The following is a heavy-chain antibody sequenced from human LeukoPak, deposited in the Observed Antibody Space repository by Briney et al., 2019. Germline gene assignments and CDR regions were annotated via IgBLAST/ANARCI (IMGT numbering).Heavy chain of an antibody. CDR1: GYSFTSYW. D-gene: IGHD3-10*01. V-gene: IGHV5-51*01. Sequence: GESLKISCKGSGYSFTSYWIGWVRQMPGKGLEWMGIIYPGDSDTRYSPSFQGKVTISADKSISTAYLQWSSLKASDTAMYYCARHTYYYGSGSYFPHFSGMDVWGQGTTVTVSS. CDR3: ARHTYYYGSGSYFPHFSGMDV. CDR2: IYPGDSDT. J-gene: IGHJ6*02.